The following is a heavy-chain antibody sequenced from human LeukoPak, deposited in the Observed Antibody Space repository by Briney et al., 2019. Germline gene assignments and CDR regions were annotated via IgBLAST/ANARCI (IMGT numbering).Heavy chain of an antibody. CDR1: GYTFTGYY. CDR2: INPNSGGT. Sequence: ASVKVSCKASGYTFTGYYIHWVRQAPGQGLEWMGWINPNSGGTDYAQKFQGRVTMTRDTSISTAYMDLSRLRSDDTAVYYCARVLGSGSYSLDYWGQGTQVTVSS. CDR3: ARVLGSGSYSLDY. J-gene: IGHJ4*02. D-gene: IGHD3-10*01. V-gene: IGHV1-2*02.